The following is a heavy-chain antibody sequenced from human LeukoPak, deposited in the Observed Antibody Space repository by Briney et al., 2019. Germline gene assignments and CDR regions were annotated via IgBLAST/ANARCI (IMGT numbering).Heavy chain of an antibody. J-gene: IGHJ4*02. CDR3: ARSEYYDSSGYLTLYFDY. V-gene: IGHV1-69*13. CDR2: IIPIFGTA. D-gene: IGHD3-22*01. Sequence: ASVKVSCKASGYGFTNYGISWVRQAPGQGLEWMGGIIPIFGTANYAQKFQGRVTITADESTSTAYMELSSLRSEDTAVYYCARSEYYDSSGYLTLYFDYWGQGTLVTVSS. CDR1: GYGFTNYG.